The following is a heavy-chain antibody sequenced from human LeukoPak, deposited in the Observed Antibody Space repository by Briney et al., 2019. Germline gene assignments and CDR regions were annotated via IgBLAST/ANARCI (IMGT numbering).Heavy chain of an antibody. D-gene: IGHD6-19*01. Sequence: GGSLRLPCAASGFTFSSYRMNWVRQAPGKGLEWVPSISSSSYIYYADSVKGRFTISRDNAKNSLYLQMNSLRAEDTAVYYCARAAVAGPVDYWGQGTLVTVSS. V-gene: IGHV3-21*01. CDR2: ISSSSYI. CDR3: ARAAVAGPVDY. CDR1: GFTFSSYR. J-gene: IGHJ4*02.